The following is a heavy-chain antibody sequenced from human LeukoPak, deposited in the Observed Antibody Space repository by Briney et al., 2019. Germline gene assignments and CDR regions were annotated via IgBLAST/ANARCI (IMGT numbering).Heavy chain of an antibody. CDR1: GGSLRSYY. Sequence: SETLSLTCTVSGGSLRSYYWSWIRQPPGKGLEWIGYISDNGSTEHNPSLKSRVTISTDTSKNHFSLRLSSVAAADTAVYFCAGYNYNFLTGFYGMTPFAPALDYWGQGIRVTVSS. D-gene: IGHD3-9*01. V-gene: IGHV4-59*01. J-gene: IGHJ4*02. CDR2: ISDNGST. CDR3: AGYNYNFLTGFYGMTPFAPALDY.